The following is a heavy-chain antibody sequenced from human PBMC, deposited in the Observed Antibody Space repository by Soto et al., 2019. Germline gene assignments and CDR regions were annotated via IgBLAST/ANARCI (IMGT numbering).Heavy chain of an antibody. CDR3: TREGDYYDSSGSDY. V-gene: IGHV3-49*04. J-gene: IGHJ4*02. D-gene: IGHD3-22*01. CDR1: GFTFGDYA. Sequence: GGSLRLSCTASGFTFGDYAMSWVRQAPGKGLEWVGFIRSKAYGGTTEYAASVKGRFTISRDDSKSIAYLQMNSLKTEDTAVYYCTREGDYYDSSGSDYWGQGTLVTVSS. CDR2: IRSKAYGGTT.